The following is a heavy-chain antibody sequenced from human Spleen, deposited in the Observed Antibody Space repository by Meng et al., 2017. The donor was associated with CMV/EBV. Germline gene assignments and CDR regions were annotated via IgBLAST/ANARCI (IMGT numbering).Heavy chain of an antibody. Sequence: SETLSLTCAVSGASITTAKWWTWVRQPPGKGLEWVGEIDRSGNSNSNPSLESRLTLSLDTSENLLSLTMTSVTADDTAIYYCARVREHTSLGNYWFDPWGQGTLVTVSS. CDR3: ARVREHTSLGNYWFDP. J-gene: IGHJ5*02. D-gene: IGHD5-18*01. CDR1: GASITTAKW. CDR2: IDRSGNS. V-gene: IGHV4-4*02.